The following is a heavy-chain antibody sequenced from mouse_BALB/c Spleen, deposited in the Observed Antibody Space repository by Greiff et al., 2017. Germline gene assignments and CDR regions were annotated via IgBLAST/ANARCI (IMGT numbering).Heavy chain of an antibody. V-gene: IGHV1S81*02. CDR2: INPSNGRT. CDR1: GYTFTSYW. J-gene: IGHJ2*01. CDR3: ARGPSYYGNFDY. D-gene: IGHD1-1*02. Sequence: QVQLQQPGAELVKPGASVKLSCKASGYTFTSYWMHWVKQRPGQGLEWIGEINPSNGRTNYNEKFKSKATLTVDKSSSTAYMQLSSLTSEDSAVYYCARGPSYYGNFDYWGQVTTLTVSS.